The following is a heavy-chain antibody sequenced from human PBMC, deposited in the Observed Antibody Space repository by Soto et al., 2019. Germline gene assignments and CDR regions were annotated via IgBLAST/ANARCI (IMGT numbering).Heavy chain of an antibody. CDR2: IKSKTDGGTT. D-gene: IGHD3-3*01. J-gene: IGHJ6*03. Sequence: PGGSLRLSCAASGFTFSNAWMSWVRQAPGKGLEWVGRIKSKTDGGTTDYAAPVKGRFTISRDDSKNTLYLQMNSLKTEDTAVYYCTISQGYDFWSGPNYYYYYYMDVWGKGTTVTVSS. CDR1: GFTFSNAW. CDR3: TISQGYDFWSGPNYYYYYYMDV. V-gene: IGHV3-15*01.